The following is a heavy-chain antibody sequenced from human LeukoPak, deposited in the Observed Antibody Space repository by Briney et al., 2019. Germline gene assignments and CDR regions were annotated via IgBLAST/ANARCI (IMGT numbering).Heavy chain of an antibody. CDR3: ARLFNFYGSGTYYPFDS. J-gene: IGHJ4*02. Sequence: AGGSLRLSCAASGFTFPDYGMSWVRLAPGKGLEWVSGVDLNGGSTHYADSVKGRFTISRDNAKNSLYLQMNTLRAEDTALYYCARLFNFYGSGTYYPFDSWGQGALVTVSS. D-gene: IGHD3-10*01. V-gene: IGHV3-20*04. CDR2: VDLNGGST. CDR1: GFTFPDYG.